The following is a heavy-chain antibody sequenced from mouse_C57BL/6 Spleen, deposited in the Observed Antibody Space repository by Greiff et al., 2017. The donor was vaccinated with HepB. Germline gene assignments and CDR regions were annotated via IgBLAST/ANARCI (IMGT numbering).Heavy chain of an antibody. V-gene: IGHV1-52*01. Sequence: QVQLQQSGAELVRPGSSVKLSCKASGYTFTSYCMYWVKQTPIQGLEWIGNIDPSDSETHYNQKFKDKATLTVDKSSSTAYMQLSSLTSEDSAVYYCARGGRSGYTFAYWGQGTLVTVSA. CDR2: IDPSDSET. CDR3: ARGGRSGYTFAY. D-gene: IGHD3-2*02. J-gene: IGHJ3*01. CDR1: GYTFTSYC.